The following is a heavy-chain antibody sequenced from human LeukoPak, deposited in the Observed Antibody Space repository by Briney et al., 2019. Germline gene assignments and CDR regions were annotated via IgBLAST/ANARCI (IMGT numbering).Heavy chain of an antibody. Sequence: SETLSLTCTVSGGSISSSTYYWGWIRQPPGKGLEWIGDIYHSGSTNYNPSLKSRVTISVDTSKNQFSLKLSPVTSADTAVYYCARLSSWPRNWYFDLWGRGTLVTVSS. CDR1: GGSISSSTYY. CDR2: IYHSGST. D-gene: IGHD2-15*01. CDR3: ARLSSWPRNWYFDL. J-gene: IGHJ2*01. V-gene: IGHV4-39*07.